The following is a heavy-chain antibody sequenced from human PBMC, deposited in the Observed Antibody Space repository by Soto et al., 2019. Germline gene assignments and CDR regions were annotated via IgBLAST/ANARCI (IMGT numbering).Heavy chain of an antibody. D-gene: IGHD2-8*01. CDR3: ARYNSYAIDY. CDR2: IHYSGAT. CDR1: GTSISSYY. J-gene: IGHJ4*02. Sequence: PSETLSLTCTVSGTSISSYYWSWIRQPPGKGLEWIANIHYSGATNYNPSLASRVTLSVDTSKNQFSLKMTSVTAADRAMYFCARYNSYAIDYWGRGTLGTSPQ. V-gene: IGHV4-59*01.